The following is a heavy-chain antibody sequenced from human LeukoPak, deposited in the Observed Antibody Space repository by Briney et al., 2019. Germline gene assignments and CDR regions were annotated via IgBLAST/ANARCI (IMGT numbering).Heavy chain of an antibody. J-gene: IGHJ3*02. CDR3: ARKSSSWYGNAFYI. CDR2: IYTSGST. Sequence: SETLSLTCTVSGGSISSGSYYWSWIRQPGGKGLEWIGRIYTSGSTNYNPSLKSRVTISVDTSKNQFSLKLSSVAAADTPGYYCARKSSSWYGNAFYIWGQGTMVTVSS. CDR1: GGSISSGSYY. D-gene: IGHD6-13*01. V-gene: IGHV4-61*02.